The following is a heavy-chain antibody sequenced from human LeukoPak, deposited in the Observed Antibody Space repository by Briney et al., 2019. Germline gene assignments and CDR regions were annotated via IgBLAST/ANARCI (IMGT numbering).Heavy chain of an antibody. D-gene: IGHD3-3*01. J-gene: IGHJ4*02. CDR1: GFTVSSNY. CDR3: ARSPDFWSGYYPFDY. V-gene: IGHV3-53*01. Sequence: GGSLRLSCAASGFTVSSNYVSWVRQAPGKGLEWVSIIYTAGSTYYADSVKGRFTISRDNSKNTLYLQMNSLRAEDTAVYYCARSPDFWSGYYPFDYWGQGTLVTVSS. CDR2: IYTAGST.